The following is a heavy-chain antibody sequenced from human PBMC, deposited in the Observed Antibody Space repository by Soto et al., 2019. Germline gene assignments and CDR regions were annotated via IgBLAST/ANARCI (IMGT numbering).Heavy chain of an antibody. J-gene: IGHJ6*02. V-gene: IGHV3-48*03. CDR3: ASVNLRFSYGIDV. D-gene: IGHD3-3*01. Sequence: EGQLVESGGGLVQPGGSLRLSCGASGLTFSSSEMHWVRQAPGKGLEWLSYISKSGSVIYYADSVKGRFTISRDNAKNLLYLQLNSLRAEDTAAYFCASVNLRFSYGIDVWGQGTTVTVSS. CDR2: ISKSGSVI. CDR1: GLTFSSSE.